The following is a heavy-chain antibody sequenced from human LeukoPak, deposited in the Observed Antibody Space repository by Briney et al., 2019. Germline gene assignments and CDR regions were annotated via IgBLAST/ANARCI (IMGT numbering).Heavy chain of an antibody. CDR1: GYTFTSYG. V-gene: IGHV1-18*01. CDR2: ISAYNGDT. J-gene: IGHJ5*02. Sequence: ASVKVSCKASGYTFTSYGITWVRQAPGQGLEWMGWISAYNGDTNYAQKLQGRVTMTTDTSTSTAYMELSSLRSEDTAVYYCARDSDGIAAAGTPGDWFDPWGQGTLVTVSS. CDR3: ARDSDGIAAAGTPGDWFDP. D-gene: IGHD6-13*01.